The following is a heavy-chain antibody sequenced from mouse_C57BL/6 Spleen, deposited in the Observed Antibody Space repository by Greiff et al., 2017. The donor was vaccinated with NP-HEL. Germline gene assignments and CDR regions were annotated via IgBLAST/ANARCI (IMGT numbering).Heavy chain of an antibody. V-gene: IGHV1-64*01. J-gene: IGHJ3*01. CDR1: GYTFTSYW. CDR2: IHPNSGST. D-gene: IGHD2-12*01. CDR3: AQGKGRRGFAY. Sequence: QVQLQQPGAELVKPGASVKLSCKASGYTFTSYWMHWVKQRPEQGLEWIGMIHPNSGSTNYNEKFKSKATLTVDKSSSTAYMQLSSLTSEDSAVYYCAQGKGRRGFAYWGQGTLVTVSA.